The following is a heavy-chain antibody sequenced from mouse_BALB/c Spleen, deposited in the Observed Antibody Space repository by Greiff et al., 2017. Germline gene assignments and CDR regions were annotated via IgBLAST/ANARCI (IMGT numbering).Heavy chain of an antibody. D-gene: IGHD2-4*01. V-gene: IGHV1-9*01. CDR1: GYTFSSYW. CDR3: AIYYDYDAFAY. Sequence: VQLQQSGAELMKPGASVKISCKATGYTFSSYWIEWVKQRPGHGLEWIGEILPGSGSTNYNEKFKGKATFTADTSSNTAYMQLSSLTSEDSAVYYCAIYYDYDAFAYWGQGTLVTVSA. CDR2: ILPGSGST. J-gene: IGHJ3*01.